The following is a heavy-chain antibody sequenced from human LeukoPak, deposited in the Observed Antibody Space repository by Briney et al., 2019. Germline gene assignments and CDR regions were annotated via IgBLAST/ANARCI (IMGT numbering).Heavy chain of an antibody. Sequence: SETLSLTCAVYGGSFSADYWSWVRQPPGKGVEWGGGINDSGSTNYNPSLTSRVTISVHTSNTQFSLKLSSVTAADTAVYYCARVDTAMVDYGMDVWGQGTTVTVSS. D-gene: IGHD5-18*01. CDR1: GGSFSADY. CDR2: INDSGST. V-gene: IGHV4-34*01. CDR3: ARVDTAMVDYGMDV. J-gene: IGHJ6*02.